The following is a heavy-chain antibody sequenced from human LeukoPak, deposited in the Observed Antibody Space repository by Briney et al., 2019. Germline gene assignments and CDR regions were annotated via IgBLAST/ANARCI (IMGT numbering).Heavy chain of an antibody. Sequence: GGSLRLSCAASGFTFSTYDMNWVRQAPGKGLEWVAAINDGGYNTLYADSVRGRFTISGDNAKNTLYLQMNSLRAEDTAVYYCAKKETVVSPGNYFDHWGQGTLVTVSS. J-gene: IGHJ4*02. D-gene: IGHD4-23*01. CDR1: GFTFSTYD. V-gene: IGHV3-23*01. CDR2: INDGGYNT. CDR3: AKKETVVSPGNYFDH.